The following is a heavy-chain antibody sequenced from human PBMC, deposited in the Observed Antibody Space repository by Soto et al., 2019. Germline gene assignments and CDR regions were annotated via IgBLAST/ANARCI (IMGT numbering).Heavy chain of an antibody. D-gene: IGHD2-15*01. CDR3: ASRYCSGGSCNLGDAFDI. CDR2: IYSGGST. Sequence: EVQLVESGGGLIQPGGSLRLSCAASGFTVSSNYMSWVRQAPGKGLEWVSVIYSGGSTYYADSVKGRFTISRDNSKNTLFLQMNSLRAEDTAVYYCASRYCSGGSCNLGDAFDIWGQGTMVTVSS. J-gene: IGHJ3*02. V-gene: IGHV3-53*01. CDR1: GFTVSSNY.